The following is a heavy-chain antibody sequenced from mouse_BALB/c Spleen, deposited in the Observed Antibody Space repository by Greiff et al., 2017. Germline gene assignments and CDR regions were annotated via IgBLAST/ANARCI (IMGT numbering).Heavy chain of an antibody. CDR2: IWAGGST. CDR1: GFSLTSYG. D-gene: IGHD1-1*01. J-gene: IGHJ1*01. CDR3: AREGSPSWYFDV. Sequence: VKLQESGPGLVAPSQSLSITCTVSGFSLTSYGVHWVRQPPGKGLEWLGVIWAGGSTNYNSALMSRLSISKDNSKSQVFLKMNSLQTDDTAMYYCAREGSPSWYFDVWGAGTTVTVSS. V-gene: IGHV2-9*02.